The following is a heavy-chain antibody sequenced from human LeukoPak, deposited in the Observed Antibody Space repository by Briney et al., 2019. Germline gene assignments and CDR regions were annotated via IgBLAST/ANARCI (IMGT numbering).Heavy chain of an antibody. CDR2: ISSSSSNT. CDR1: GFTFSSYN. CDR3: ARDLSSPFDL. V-gene: IGHV3-21*01. Sequence: GGSLRLSCAASGFTFSSYNMIWVRQAPGKGPEWVSAISSSSSNTYYADSVKGRFTISRDNAKNSLYLQMNSLRAEDMAVYYCARDLSSPFDLWGRGTLVTVSS. J-gene: IGHJ2*01. D-gene: IGHD6-13*01.